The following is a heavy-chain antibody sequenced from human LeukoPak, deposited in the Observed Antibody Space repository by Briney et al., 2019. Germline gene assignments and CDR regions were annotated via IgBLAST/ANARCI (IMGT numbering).Heavy chain of an antibody. CDR3: ARDYTGGHNYYGSGSHAFDI. Sequence: GGSLRLSCAASGFTFSSYSMNWVRQAPGKGLEWVSSISSSSSYIYYADSVKGRFTISRDNAKNSLYLQMNSLRAEDTAVYYCARDYTGGHNYYGSGSHAFDIWGQGTMVTVSS. J-gene: IGHJ3*02. CDR1: GFTFSSYS. D-gene: IGHD3-10*01. CDR2: ISSSSSYI. V-gene: IGHV3-21*01.